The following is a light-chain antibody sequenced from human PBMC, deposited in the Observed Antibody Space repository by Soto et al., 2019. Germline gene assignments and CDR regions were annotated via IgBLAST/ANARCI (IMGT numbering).Light chain of an antibody. Sequence: EIVLTQSPATLSLSPGERATLSCRASQSVSSYLAWYQQKPGQAPRLLIYDASNRATGIPARFSGSGSGTDFTLTISSLEPEDSPVYYCQQRSNWLTFGQGTRLEIK. J-gene: IGKJ5*01. CDR1: QSVSSY. CDR2: DAS. CDR3: QQRSNWLT. V-gene: IGKV3-11*01.